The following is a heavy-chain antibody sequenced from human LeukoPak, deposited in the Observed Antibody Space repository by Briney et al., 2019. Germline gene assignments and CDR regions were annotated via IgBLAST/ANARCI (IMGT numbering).Heavy chain of an antibody. J-gene: IGHJ5*02. D-gene: IGHD6-19*01. V-gene: IGHV3-21*01. CDR1: GFKFSSYS. CDR2: ISSSSSYI. Sequence: GGSLRLSCAASGFKFSSYSMKWVRQAPGKGLEWVSFISSSSSYIYYADSLKGRFTISRDNAKNSLYLQMNSLRAEDTAVYYCARLRGATVAHNWFDPWGQGTLVTVSS. CDR3: ARLRGATVAHNWFDP.